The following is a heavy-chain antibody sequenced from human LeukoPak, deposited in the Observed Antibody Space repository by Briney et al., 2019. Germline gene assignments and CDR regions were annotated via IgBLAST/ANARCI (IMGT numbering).Heavy chain of an antibody. J-gene: IGHJ6*02. CDR3: ARADGPAANYYYYGMDV. V-gene: IGHV4-59*01. CDR1: GGSISSYY. CDR2: IYYSGST. D-gene: IGHD2-2*01. Sequence: SETLSLTCTVSGGSISSYYWSWIRQPPGKGLEWIGYIYYSGSTNYNPSLKSRVTISVDTSKNQFSLKLSSVTAADTAVYYCARADGPAANYYYYGMDVWGQGTTVTVSS.